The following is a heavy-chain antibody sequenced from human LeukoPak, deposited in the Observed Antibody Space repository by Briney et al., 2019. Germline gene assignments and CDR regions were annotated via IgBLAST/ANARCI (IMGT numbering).Heavy chain of an antibody. CDR3: ARGLIYCNSVRCDPAYYHYYYMDV. Sequence: GASVKVSCKASGYTFTSYYMHWVRQAPGQGLEWMGIINPSGGSTSHAQKFQGRVTMTRDTSTSTVYMELSSLRSEDTAVFYCARGLIYCNSVRCDPAYYHYYYMDVWGKGTTVTVSS. J-gene: IGHJ6*03. D-gene: IGHD2/OR15-2a*01. V-gene: IGHV1-46*01. CDR2: INPSGGST. CDR1: GYTFTSYY.